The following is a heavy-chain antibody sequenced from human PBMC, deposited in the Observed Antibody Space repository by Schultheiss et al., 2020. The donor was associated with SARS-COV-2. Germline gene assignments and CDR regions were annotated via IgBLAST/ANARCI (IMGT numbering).Heavy chain of an antibody. CDR3: ARGRIVVPAAMRRSGNIDY. D-gene: IGHD2-2*01. Sequence: ASVKVSCKASGYTFTSYGITWVRQAPGQGLEWMGWISAYNGNTNYAQKLQGRVTMTRDTSISTAYMELSRLRSDDTAVYYCARGRIVVPAAMRRSGNIDYWGQGTLVTVSS. V-gene: IGHV1-18*01. CDR1: GYTFTSYG. CDR2: ISAYNGNT. J-gene: IGHJ4*02.